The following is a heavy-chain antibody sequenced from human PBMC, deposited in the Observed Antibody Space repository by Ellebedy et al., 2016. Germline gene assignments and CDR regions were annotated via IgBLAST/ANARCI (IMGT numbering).Heavy chain of an antibody. J-gene: IGHJ6*02. Sequence: SETLSLTXTVSGGSISGYYWSWVRQPPGKGLEWIGYVYYSGTPNYNPSLKSRVTISLDRSNNQFSLKLTSVTAADTAVYYCARGYCSGGWCYAYGMDVWGQGTTVTVSS. CDR3: ARGYCSGGWCYAYGMDV. V-gene: IGHV4-59*01. D-gene: IGHD2-15*01. CDR1: GGSISGYY. CDR2: VYYSGTP.